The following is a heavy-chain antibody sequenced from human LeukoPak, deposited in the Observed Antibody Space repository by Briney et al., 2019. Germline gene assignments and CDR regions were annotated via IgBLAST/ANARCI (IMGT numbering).Heavy chain of an antibody. Sequence: GGSLRLSCAASGFTFDDYTMHWVRQAPGKGLEWVSLISWDAISTYYADSVKGRFTISRDNSKNSLYLQMNSLRTEDTALYYCAKDLSIRGDYGDYGRFDPWGQGTLVTVSS. J-gene: IGHJ5*02. CDR2: ISWDAIST. CDR3: AKDLSIRGDYGDYGRFDP. V-gene: IGHV3-43*01. CDR1: GFTFDDYT. D-gene: IGHD4-17*01.